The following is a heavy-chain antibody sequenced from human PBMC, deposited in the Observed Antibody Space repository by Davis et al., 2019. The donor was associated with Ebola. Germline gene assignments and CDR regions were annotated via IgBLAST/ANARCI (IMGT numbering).Heavy chain of an antibody. D-gene: IGHD3-16*01. CDR3: ASTGGFGDYFDY. CDR1: GGSFSGHY. J-gene: IGHJ4*02. CDR2: LYYTGST. V-gene: IGHV4-34*01. Sequence: MPSETLSLTCAVYGGSFSGHYWTWIRQPPGKGLEWIGSLYYTGSTYNNPSLKSRVTISVDMSKNQFSLQLSSVTAADTAMYHCASTGGFGDYFDYWGQGTLVTVSS.